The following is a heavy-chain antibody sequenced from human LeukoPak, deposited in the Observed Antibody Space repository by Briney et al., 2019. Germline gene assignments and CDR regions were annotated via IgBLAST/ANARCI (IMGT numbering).Heavy chain of an antibody. V-gene: IGHV1-2*04. J-gene: IGHJ4*02. CDR2: INPNSGGT. D-gene: IGHD6-19*01. CDR1: GYTFTGYY. Sequence: GASVKVSCKASGYTFTGYYMRWVRQAPGQGLEWMGWINPNSGGTNYAQKFQGWVTMTRDTSISTAYMELSRLRSDDTAVYYCARGLPTGYSSGWPSFDYWGQGPLVTVSS. CDR3: ARGLPTGYSSGWPSFDY.